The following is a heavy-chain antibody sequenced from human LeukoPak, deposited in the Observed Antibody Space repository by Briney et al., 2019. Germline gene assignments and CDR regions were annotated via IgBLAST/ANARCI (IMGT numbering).Heavy chain of an antibody. CDR1: GGSFSGYS. D-gene: IGHD3-10*01. Sequence: SVTLSLTCAVYGGSFSGYSWSWIRQPPGKGLEGIGNIYHSGSTYYNPSLKSRVTISVDRSKNQFSLKLSSVTAADTAVYYCARGTYYYGSGTHYYFDHWGQGTLVTVSS. CDR3: ARGTYYYGSGTHYYFDH. J-gene: IGHJ4*02. V-gene: IGHV4-30-2*01. CDR2: IYHSGST.